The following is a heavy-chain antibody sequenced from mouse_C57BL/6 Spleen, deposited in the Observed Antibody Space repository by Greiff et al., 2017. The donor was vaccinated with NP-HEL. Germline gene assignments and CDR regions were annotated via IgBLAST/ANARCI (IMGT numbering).Heavy chain of an antibody. D-gene: IGHD1-1*01. CDR1: GYTFTSYW. J-gene: IGHJ2*01. Sequence: QVQLQQPGAELVRPGSSVKLSCKASGYTFTSYWMHWVKQRPIQGLEWIGNIDPSASETHYNQKFKDKATLTVDKSSSPAYMQLSSLTSEDSAVDYCAREGLIREGFDYWGQGTTLTVSS. CDR3: AREGLIREGFDY. CDR2: IDPSASET. V-gene: IGHV1-52*01.